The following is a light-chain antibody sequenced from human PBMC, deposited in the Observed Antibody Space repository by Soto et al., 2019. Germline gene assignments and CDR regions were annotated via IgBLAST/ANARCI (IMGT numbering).Light chain of an antibody. CDR3: QQYNNWPAIT. CDR1: QSVRSN. J-gene: IGKJ5*01. V-gene: IGKV3D-15*01. Sequence: EIVMTQSPATLSVSPGERATLSCRASQSVRSNLAWYHQKPGQAPRLLIYGTSTRATGIPARFSGSGSGTEFTLTISSLQSEDFAVYYCQQYNNWPAITFGQGTRLEIK. CDR2: GTS.